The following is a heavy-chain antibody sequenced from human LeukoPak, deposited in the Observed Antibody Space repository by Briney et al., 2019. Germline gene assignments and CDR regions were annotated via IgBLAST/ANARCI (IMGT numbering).Heavy chain of an antibody. V-gene: IGHV3-74*01. D-gene: IGHD2-2*01. J-gene: IGHJ4*02. CDR1: GFTFSTYW. Sequence: GGSLRLSCAASGFTFSTYWMHWVRQAPGKGLVWVSRIKSDGSTSYADSVKGRLTISRDNAKNTLYLQMNSLRAEDTAVYYCARHCRSTSCLEYWGQGTLVTVSS. CDR2: IKSDGST. CDR3: ARHCRSTSCLEY.